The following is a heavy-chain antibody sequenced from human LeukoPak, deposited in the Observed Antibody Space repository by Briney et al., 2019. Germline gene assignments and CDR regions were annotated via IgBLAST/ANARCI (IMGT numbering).Heavy chain of an antibody. CDR2: ISGSGDTI. CDR1: GFTFSSYE. Sequence: PGGSLRLSCAASGFTFSSYEMNWVRQAPGEGLEWVSYISGSGDTIWYADFVKGRFTISRDNAKNSLYLQMNSLRGEDTAVYYCSRDGGRAVAGAADCWGQGTLVTVSS. J-gene: IGHJ4*02. D-gene: IGHD6-19*01. V-gene: IGHV3-48*03. CDR3: SRDGGRAVAGAADC.